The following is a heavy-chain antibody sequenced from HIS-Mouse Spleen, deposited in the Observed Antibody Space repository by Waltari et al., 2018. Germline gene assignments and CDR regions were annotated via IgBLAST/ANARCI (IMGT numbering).Heavy chain of an antibody. V-gene: IGHV4-39*07. D-gene: IGHD3-3*01. Sequence: QLQLQESGPGLVKPSETLSLTCTVSGGPISSSSYYWGWIRQPPGKGLEWIGSIYYSGSTYYNPSLKSRVTISVDTSKTQFSLKLSSVTAADTAVYYCTGGSWSGYYFDYWGQGTLVTVSS. CDR1: GGPISSSSYY. J-gene: IGHJ4*02. CDR2: IYYSGST. CDR3: TGGSWSGYYFDY.